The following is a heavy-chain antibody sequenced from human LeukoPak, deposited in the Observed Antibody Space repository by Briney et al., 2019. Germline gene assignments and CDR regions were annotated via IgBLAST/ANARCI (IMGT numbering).Heavy chain of an antibody. D-gene: IGHD6-19*01. CDR1: GYSFTSYW. V-gene: IGHV5-51*01. Sequence: GESLKISCKGSGYSFTSYWIGWVRQMPGKGLEWMGIIYPGDSDTRYSPSFQGQVTISADKSISTAYLQWSSLKASDTAMYYCARSVSSGWDSGWFDPWGQGTLVTVSS. CDR2: IYPGDSDT. CDR3: ARSVSSGWDSGWFDP. J-gene: IGHJ5*02.